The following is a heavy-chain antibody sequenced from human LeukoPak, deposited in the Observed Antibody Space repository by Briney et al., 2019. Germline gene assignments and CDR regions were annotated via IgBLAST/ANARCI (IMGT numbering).Heavy chain of an antibody. V-gene: IGHV1-18*01. D-gene: IGHD2-15*01. CDR1: GYTFTSYG. Sequence: ASVKVSCKASGYTFTSYGISWVRQAPGQGLGWMGWFSAYNGNTNYAQKLQGRVTMTTDTSTSTAYMELRSLRSDDTAVYYCARDVVLGKLLLTYGMDVWGQGTTVTVSS. CDR3: ARDVVLGKLLLTYGMDV. CDR2: FSAYNGNT. J-gene: IGHJ6*02.